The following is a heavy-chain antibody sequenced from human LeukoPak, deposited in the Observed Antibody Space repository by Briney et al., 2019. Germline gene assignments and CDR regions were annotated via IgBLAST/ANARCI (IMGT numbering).Heavy chain of an antibody. J-gene: IGHJ4*02. CDR2: IYYSGST. CDR1: GGSISSYY. CDR3: ARAPYDFWSGYFH. D-gene: IGHD3-3*01. Sequence: SETLSLTCTVSGGSISSYYWSWIRQPPGKGLEWTGYIYYSGSTNYNPSLKSRVTISVDTSKNQFSLKLSSVTAADTAVYYCARAPYDFWSGYFHWGQGTLVTVSS. V-gene: IGHV4-59*01.